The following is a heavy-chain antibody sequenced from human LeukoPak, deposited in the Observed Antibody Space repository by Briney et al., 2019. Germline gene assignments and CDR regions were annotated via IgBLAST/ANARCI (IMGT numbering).Heavy chain of an antibody. V-gene: IGHV4-4*07. D-gene: IGHD2-15*01. Sequence: PSETLSLTCTVSGGSISSYYWSWIRQPAGKGLEWIGRIYTSGSTNYNPSLKSRVTMSVDTSKNQFSLKLSSVTAADTAVYYCARTDIVVVVAATNHDAFDIWGQGTMVTVSS. CDR2: IYTSGST. CDR1: GGSISSYY. J-gene: IGHJ3*02. CDR3: ARTDIVVVVAATNHDAFDI.